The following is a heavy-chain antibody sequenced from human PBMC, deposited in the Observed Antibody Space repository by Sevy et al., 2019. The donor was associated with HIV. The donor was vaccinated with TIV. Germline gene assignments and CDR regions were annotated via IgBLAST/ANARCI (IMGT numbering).Heavy chain of an antibody. CDR3: AKDRVWDVGDVFEI. CDR2: ISANGGST. J-gene: IGHJ3*02. D-gene: IGHD1-26*01. CDR1: GFRLGTSW. Sequence: GGSLRLSCAASGFRLGTSWMSWVRQAPGKGLEWVSAISANGGSTYYADSVKGRFTISRDNSKNTLYLQMNSLRPEDTAVYYCAKDRVWDVGDVFEIWGQGTMVTVSS. V-gene: IGHV3-23*01.